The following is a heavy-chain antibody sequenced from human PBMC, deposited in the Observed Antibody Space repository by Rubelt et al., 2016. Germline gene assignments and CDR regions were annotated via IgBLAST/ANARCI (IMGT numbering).Heavy chain of an antibody. CDR1: GGSISSSSYY. J-gene: IGHJ2*01. CDR2: IYYSGRT. V-gene: IGHV4-39*01. D-gene: IGHD6-13*01. CDR3: ARMLVHWYFDL. Sequence: QLQLQESGPGLVKPSETLSLTCTVSGGSISSSSYYWGWIRQPPGKGLEWIGSIYYSGRTYYNPSLKSRVTISVDTSKNQFSLKLFTVTAADTAVYYCARMLVHWYFDLWGRGTLVTVSS.